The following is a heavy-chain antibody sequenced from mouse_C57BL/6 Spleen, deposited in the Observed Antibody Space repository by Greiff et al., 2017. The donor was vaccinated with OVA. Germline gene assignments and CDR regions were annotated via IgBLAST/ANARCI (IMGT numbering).Heavy chain of an antibody. CDR3: ARRDDYDAMDY. V-gene: IGHV5-6*02. CDR2: ISSGGSYT. Sequence: EVNVVESGGDLVKPGGSLKLSCAASGFTFSSYGMSWVRQTPDKRLEWVATISSGGSYTYYPDSVKGRFTISRDNAKNTLYLQMSSLKSEDTAMYYCARRDDYDAMDYWGQGTSVTVSS. J-gene: IGHJ4*01. CDR1: GFTFSSYG.